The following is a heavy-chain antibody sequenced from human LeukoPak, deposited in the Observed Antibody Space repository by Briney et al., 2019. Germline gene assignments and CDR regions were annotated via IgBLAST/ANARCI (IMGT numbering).Heavy chain of an antibody. J-gene: IGHJ4*02. CDR1: GFTFSTYA. CDR3: AKELSASSHPFFDH. V-gene: IGHV3-23*01. Sequence: GGSLRLSCAASGFTFSTYAMSWVRQAPGKGLEWVSGISGSAGSAYYADSVKGRFTISRDNSKNTLYLQMNSLRDDDTAVYYCAKELSASSHPFFDHWGQGTLVTVSS. D-gene: IGHD3-16*02. CDR2: ISGSAGSA.